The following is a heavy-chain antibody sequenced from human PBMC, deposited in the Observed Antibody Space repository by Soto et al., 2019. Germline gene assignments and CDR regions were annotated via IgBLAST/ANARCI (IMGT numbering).Heavy chain of an antibody. CDR3: ARGPPVWDIAAAGTGWYFDL. D-gene: IGHD6-13*01. CDR1: GYTFTSYG. Sequence: QVQLVQSGAEVKKPGASVKVSCKPSGYTFTSYGISWVRQAPGQGLEWMGWISAYNGNTNYAQKLQGRVTMTTDTSTSTAYMELRSLRSDDTAVYYCARGPPVWDIAAAGTGWYFDLWGRGTLVTVSS. V-gene: IGHV1-18*01. CDR2: ISAYNGNT. J-gene: IGHJ2*01.